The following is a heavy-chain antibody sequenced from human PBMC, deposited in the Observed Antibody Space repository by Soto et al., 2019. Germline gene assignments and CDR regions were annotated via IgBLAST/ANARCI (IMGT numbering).Heavy chain of an antibody. V-gene: IGHV4-59*01. CDR1: GGSISSYY. J-gene: IGHJ4*02. Sequence: PSETLSLTCTVSGGSISSYYWSWIRQPPGKGLEWIGYIYYSGSTNYNPSLKSRVTISVDTSKNQFSLKLSSVTAADTAVYYCARFPNLDYYDSSGHDYWGLGTLVTVSS. D-gene: IGHD3-22*01. CDR2: IYYSGST. CDR3: ARFPNLDYYDSSGHDY.